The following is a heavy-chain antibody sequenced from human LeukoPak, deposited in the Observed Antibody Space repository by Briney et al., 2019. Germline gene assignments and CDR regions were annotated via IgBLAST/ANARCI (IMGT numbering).Heavy chain of an antibody. CDR2: IRLDGSNK. CDR3: TKGGSRSS. J-gene: IGHJ4*02. V-gene: IGHV3-30*02. CDR1: GFTFSSYG. Sequence: RTGGSLGLSCAASGFTFSSYGMRWVRQAPGKGLEWVAFIRLDGSNKYYADSVKGRFTISRDISKNTLYLQMNSLRAEDTAVYYCTKGGSRSSWGQGTLVTVSS. D-gene: IGHD6-13*01.